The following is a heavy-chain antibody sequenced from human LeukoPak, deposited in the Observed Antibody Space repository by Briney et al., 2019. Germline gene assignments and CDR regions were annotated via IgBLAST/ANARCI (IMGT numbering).Heavy chain of an antibody. D-gene: IGHD3-22*01. CDR1: GFPFGDFA. Sequence: GGSLRLSCTASGFPFGDFAMSWFRQAPGKGLEWVGCIRSKAYGGTTEYAASVTGRFTISRDDSKSIAYLQMNSLKTEDTAMYYCSRGGMIVVVITADGAFDMWGQGTMVTVSS. J-gene: IGHJ3*02. CDR2: IRSKAYGGTT. V-gene: IGHV3-49*03. CDR3: SRGGMIVVVITADGAFDM.